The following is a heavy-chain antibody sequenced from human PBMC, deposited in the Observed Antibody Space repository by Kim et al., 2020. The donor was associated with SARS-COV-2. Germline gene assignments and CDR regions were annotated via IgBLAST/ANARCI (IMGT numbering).Heavy chain of an antibody. Sequence: ASVKVSCKASGYTFTSYYMHWVRQAPGQGLEWMGIINPSGGSTSYAQKFQGRVTMTRDTSTSTVYMELSSLRSEDTAVYYCARDIGNYYDSSGYYPNYYYGMDVWGQGTTVTVSS. CDR3: ARDIGNYYDSSGYYPNYYYGMDV. V-gene: IGHV1-46*01. CDR2: INPSGGST. D-gene: IGHD3-22*01. CDR1: GYTFTSYY. J-gene: IGHJ6*02.